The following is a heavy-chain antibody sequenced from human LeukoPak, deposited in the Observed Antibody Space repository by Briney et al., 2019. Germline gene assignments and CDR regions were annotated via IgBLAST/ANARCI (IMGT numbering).Heavy chain of an antibody. Sequence: SETLSLTCAVYGGSFSGYYWSWIRQPPGKGLEWIGEINHSGSTNYNPSLKSRVTISVDTSKNQFSLKLSSVTAADTAVYYCARSRMGYSYGYGSDYWGQGTLVTVSS. V-gene: IGHV4-34*01. D-gene: IGHD5-18*01. CDR1: GGSFSGYY. CDR2: INHSGST. CDR3: ARSRMGYSYGYGSDY. J-gene: IGHJ4*02.